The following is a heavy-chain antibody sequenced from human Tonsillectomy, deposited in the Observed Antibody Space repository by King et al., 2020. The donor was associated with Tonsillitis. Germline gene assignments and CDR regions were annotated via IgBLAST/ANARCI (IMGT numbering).Heavy chain of an antibody. D-gene: IGHD3-10*01. CDR1: GYSFTSYA. V-gene: IGHV1-18*01. CDR3: ARSGLQTPRMLVY. CDR2: ISGDNGNK. Sequence: QLVQSGAEVKEPGASVKVSCKTSGYSFTSYAVTWVRQAPGQGPEWMGGISGDNGNKNYAQKLQGRVTMTTDTSTSTVYMELRSLTSDDTAVYYCARSGLQTPRMLVYWGQGTLVTVSS. J-gene: IGHJ4*02.